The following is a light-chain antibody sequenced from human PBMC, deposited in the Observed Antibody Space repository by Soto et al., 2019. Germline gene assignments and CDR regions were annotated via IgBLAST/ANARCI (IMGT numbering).Light chain of an antibody. CDR1: QSIGNW. CDR2: KAS. CDR3: QQYDSYVT. Sequence: DIQMTQSPSTLSASVGDRVTITCRASQSIGNWLAWYQQKPGKAPKLLIYKASSLKSEVPSRFSGSGFGTDFTLTISSLQPDDFAAYYCQQYDSYVTFGQGTKLEIK. V-gene: IGKV1-5*03. J-gene: IGKJ2*01.